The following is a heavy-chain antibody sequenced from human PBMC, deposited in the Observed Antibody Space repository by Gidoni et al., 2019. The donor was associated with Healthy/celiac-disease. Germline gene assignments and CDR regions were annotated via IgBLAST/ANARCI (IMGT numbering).Heavy chain of an antibody. V-gene: IGHV4-34*01. D-gene: IGHD6-6*01. J-gene: IGHJ6*04. Sequence: QVQLQQRCAGPLKPSETLSLTCAVYGGSFSGYYWSWIRQPPGKGLEWIGEINHSGSTNYDPYLKSRDTIAVDTSKNQFSLKLSYVTAADAAVYYCARGMVAARHYYYYGMDVWGKGTTVTVSS. CDR3: ARGMVAARHYYYYGMDV. CDR2: INHSGST. CDR1: GGSFSGYY.